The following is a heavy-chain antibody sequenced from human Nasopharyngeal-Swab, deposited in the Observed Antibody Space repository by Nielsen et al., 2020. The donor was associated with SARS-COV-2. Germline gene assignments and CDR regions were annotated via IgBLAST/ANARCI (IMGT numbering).Heavy chain of an antibody. CDR2: ISSTGNTI. Sequence: GGSLRLSCAASGFTFSDYYMSWIRQAPGKGLEWLSYISSTGNTIYYADSVEGRFTISRDNAKNSLYLQMNSLRAEDTAVYYCARGDDSSGFSITLDYWGQGTLVTVSS. CDR1: GFTFSDYY. D-gene: IGHD3-22*01. CDR3: ARGDDSSGFSITLDY. V-gene: IGHV3-11*04. J-gene: IGHJ4*02.